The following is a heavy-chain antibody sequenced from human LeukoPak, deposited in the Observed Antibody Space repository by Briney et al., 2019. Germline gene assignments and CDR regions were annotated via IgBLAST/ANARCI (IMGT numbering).Heavy chain of an antibody. CDR1: GGSFSGYY. Sequence: SETLSLTCAVYGGSFSGYYWSWIRQPPGKGLEWIGYIYYSGSTNYNPSLKSRVTISVDTSKNQFSLKLSSVTAADTAVYYCARARINWFDSWGQGTLVTVSS. CDR2: IYYSGST. D-gene: IGHD1-14*01. CDR3: ARARINWFDS. V-gene: IGHV4-59*01. J-gene: IGHJ5*01.